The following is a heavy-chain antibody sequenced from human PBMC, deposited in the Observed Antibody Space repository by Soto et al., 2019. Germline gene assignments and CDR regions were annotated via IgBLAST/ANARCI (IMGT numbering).Heavy chain of an antibody. V-gene: IGHV3-21*06. D-gene: IGHD3-10*01. CDR3: ARDLEAADHDVGGDF. CDR2: ISSSSKYT. J-gene: IGHJ4*02. Sequence: GGSLRLSCAASGFAFSSFSMHWVRQPPGKGLDWVASISSSSKYTYYADPVKGRFTISRDNAKNSLFLQMNGLRAEDTAVYYCARDLEAADHDVGGDFWGQGTLVTVSS. CDR1: GFAFSSFS.